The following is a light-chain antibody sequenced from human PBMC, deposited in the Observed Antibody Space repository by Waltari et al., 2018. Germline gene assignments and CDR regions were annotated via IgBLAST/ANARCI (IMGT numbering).Light chain of an antibody. CDR3: QQYGSLPWT. CDR1: QYVTNGY. CDR2: DAS. J-gene: IGKJ1*01. V-gene: IGKV3-20*01. Sequence: EVVLTQSLGTLSLSPGERATLPCRASQYVTNGYLAWYQQKPGQAPSLLIFDASIRATGIPDRFSGSGSGTDFTLTITRLEPEDFAVYHCQQYGSLPWTLGQGTKVEMK.